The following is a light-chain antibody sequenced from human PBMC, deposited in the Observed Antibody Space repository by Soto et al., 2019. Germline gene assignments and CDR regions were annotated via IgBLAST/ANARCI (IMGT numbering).Light chain of an antibody. CDR2: SAS. Sequence: DIQMTQSPSSLSASVGDRVTITCRASQSITTYLNWYQQKPGKAPKLLIYSASSLQGGASSRFSGSGSGTEFTLTISSLQPEDFATYYCQQYYSYPYTFGQGTKVEI. CDR3: QQYYSYPYT. CDR1: QSITTY. V-gene: IGKV1-39*01. J-gene: IGKJ2*01.